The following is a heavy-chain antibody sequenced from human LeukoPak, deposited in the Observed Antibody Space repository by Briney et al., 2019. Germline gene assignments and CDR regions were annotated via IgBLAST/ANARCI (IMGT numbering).Heavy chain of an antibody. D-gene: IGHD5-12*01. V-gene: IGHV1-8*02. J-gene: IGHJ6*02. CDR3: ARRVGGYSGYYYYYYYGMDV. CDR2: MNPNSGNT. CDR1: GYTFTSYD. Sequence: ASVKVSCKASGYTFTSYDINWVRQATGQGLEWMGWMNPNSGNTGYAQKFQGRVTMTRNTSISIAYVELSSLRSEDTAVYYCARRVGGYSGYYYYYYYGMDVWGQGTTVTVSS.